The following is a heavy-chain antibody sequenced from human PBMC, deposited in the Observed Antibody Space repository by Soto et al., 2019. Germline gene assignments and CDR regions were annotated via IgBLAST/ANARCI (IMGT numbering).Heavy chain of an antibody. CDR2: IKQDGSEK. Sequence: GGSLRLSCAASGFTFSSYWMSWVRQAPGKGLEWVANIKQDGSEKYYVDSVKGRFTISRDNAKNSLYLQMNSLRAEDTAVYYCARDGTKQQLVEKYNWFDPWGQRTLVTVSS. V-gene: IGHV3-7*01. CDR1: GFTFSSYW. D-gene: IGHD6-13*01. J-gene: IGHJ5*02. CDR3: ARDGTKQQLVEKYNWFDP.